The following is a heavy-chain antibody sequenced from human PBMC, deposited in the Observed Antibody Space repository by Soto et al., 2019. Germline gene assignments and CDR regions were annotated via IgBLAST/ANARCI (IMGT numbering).Heavy chain of an antibody. Sequence: QVQLVQSGAEVKKPGASVKVSCKASGYTFTNYGISWVRQAPGQGLEWMGWISAYNGNINYAQKLQGRVPMTTDTSTRPAYMGLRSRRSDDTAMYYCASSYCGGNYYSNLYLDYYYYGMDVWGQGTTVTVSS. J-gene: IGHJ6*02. CDR2: ISAYNGNI. V-gene: IGHV1-18*01. CDR1: GYTFTNYG. CDR3: ASSYCGGNYYSNLYLDYYYYGMDV. D-gene: IGHD2-21*02.